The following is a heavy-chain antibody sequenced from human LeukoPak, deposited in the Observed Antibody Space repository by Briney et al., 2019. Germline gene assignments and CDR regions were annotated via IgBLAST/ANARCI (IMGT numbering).Heavy chain of an antibody. J-gene: IGHJ5*02. CDR3: ARDLGQYYDTSDNWFDP. CDR1: GFTFSNYW. D-gene: IGHD3-22*01. CDR2: INSDGINT. V-gene: IGHV3-74*01. Sequence: GGSLRLSCAASGFTFSNYWMHWVRQAPGKGLAWVSRINSDGINTSYADSVKGRFTISRDNAKNTLNLQMNSLRAEDTAVYYCARDLGQYYDTSDNWFDPWGQGTLVTVSS.